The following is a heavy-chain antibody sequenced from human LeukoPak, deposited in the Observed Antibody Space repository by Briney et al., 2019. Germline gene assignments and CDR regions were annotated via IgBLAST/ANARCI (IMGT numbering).Heavy chain of an antibody. D-gene: IGHD3-10*01. CDR3: ARELWFGELSSRWFDP. CDR1: GVSISSGGYY. J-gene: IGHJ5*02. Sequence: PSQTLSLTCTVSGVSISSGGYYWSWIRQHPGKGLEWIGYIYYSGSTYYNPSLKSRVTISVDTSKNQFSLKLSSVTAADTAVYYCARELWFGELSSRWFDPWGQGTLVTVSS. CDR2: IYYSGST. V-gene: IGHV4-31*03.